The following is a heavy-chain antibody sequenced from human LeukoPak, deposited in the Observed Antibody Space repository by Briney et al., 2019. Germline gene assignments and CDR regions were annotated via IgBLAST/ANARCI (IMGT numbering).Heavy chain of an antibody. Sequence: GASVKVSCKASGGTFSSCAISWVRQAPGQGLEWMGGIIPIFGTANYAQKFQGRVTITADESTSTAYMELSSLRSEDTAVYYCARDHSPLYCSGGSCYHNWFDPWGQGTLVTVSS. V-gene: IGHV1-69*13. CDR1: GGTFSSCA. CDR2: IIPIFGTA. D-gene: IGHD2-15*01. J-gene: IGHJ5*02. CDR3: ARDHSPLYCSGGSCYHNWFDP.